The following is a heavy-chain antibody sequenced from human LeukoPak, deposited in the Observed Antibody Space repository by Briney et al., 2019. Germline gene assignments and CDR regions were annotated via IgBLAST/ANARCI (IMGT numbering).Heavy chain of an antibody. CDR1: GVTVSTNY. CDR2: IYADGGGGGT. V-gene: IGHV3-53*01. Sequence: GGSLRLSCAVSGVTVSTNYMGWVRQAPGMGLEWVSVIYADGGGGGTYYADSVKGRFTISRDNSRNTLYLQMSNLRADDTAMYYCSRDRSRGYSFTWGQGTLVTVSS. D-gene: IGHD5-12*01. CDR3: SRDRSRGYSFT. J-gene: IGHJ5*02.